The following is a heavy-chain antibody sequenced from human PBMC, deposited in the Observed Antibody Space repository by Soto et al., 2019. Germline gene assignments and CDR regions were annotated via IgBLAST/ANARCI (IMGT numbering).Heavy chain of an antibody. D-gene: IGHD1-26*01. J-gene: IGHJ5*02. Sequence: TCINYGGHRGLQNTGKGLEWVAVISYDGSEKYYADSVKGRFTISRDNSKSTVYLELNNLSAEDTAVYHCAKNQGVELVTLATVDWFDPWGQPSVVTGSS. V-gene: IGHV3-33*05. CDR3: AKNQGVELVTLATVDWFDP. CDR2: ISYDGSEK. CDR1: TCINYG.